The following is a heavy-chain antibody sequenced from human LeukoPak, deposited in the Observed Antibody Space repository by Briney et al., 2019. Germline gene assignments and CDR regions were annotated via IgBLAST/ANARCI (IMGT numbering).Heavy chain of an antibody. CDR2: VSGSGGST. V-gene: IGHV3-23*01. J-gene: IGHJ5*02. CDR1: GFTFSSYA. D-gene: IGHD2/OR15-2a*01. Sequence: GGSLRLSCAASGFTFSSYAMSWVRQAPGKELEWVSAVSGSGGSTYYADSVKGRFTISRDNSKNTLYLQMNSLRAEDTAVYYCAKDPGVMGTTRFDPWGQGTLVTVSS. CDR3: AKDPGVMGTTRFDP.